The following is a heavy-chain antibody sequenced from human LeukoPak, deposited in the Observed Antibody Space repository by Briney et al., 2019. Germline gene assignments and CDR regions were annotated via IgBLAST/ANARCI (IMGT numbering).Heavy chain of an antibody. J-gene: IGHJ4*02. D-gene: IGHD3-16*01. Sequence: PTETLSLTCVVSGGSISNTAWWSWVRQPPGKGLEWIGEIYHSGSTNHNPSLTSRVTISVDKSKSQFSLKLNSVTAADTAVYYCARQSLYPLPDYWGPGTLVTVSS. CDR3: ARQSLYPLPDY. CDR2: IYHSGST. V-gene: IGHV4-4*02. CDR1: GGSISNTAW.